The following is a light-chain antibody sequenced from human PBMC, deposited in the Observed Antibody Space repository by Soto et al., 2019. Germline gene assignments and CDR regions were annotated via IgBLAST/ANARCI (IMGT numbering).Light chain of an antibody. V-gene: IGKV4-1*01. CDR1: PSVLYSSNNKNY. Sequence: DIVMTQSPDSLAVSLGERATINCKSSPSVLYSSNNKNYLAWYQQKPGQPPKRLIYWASTRASGVPDRFSGSGSGTDFTLTISSLQAEDVAVYYCQQYYSTPKTFGQGTKVEIK. CDR3: QQYYSTPKT. CDR2: WAS. J-gene: IGKJ1*01.